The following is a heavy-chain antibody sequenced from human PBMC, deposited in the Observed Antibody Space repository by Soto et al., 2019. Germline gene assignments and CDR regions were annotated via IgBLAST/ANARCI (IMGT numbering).Heavy chain of an antibody. CDR2: IYYSGST. CDR3: ARYDILTGYYIQV. D-gene: IGHD3-9*01. J-gene: IGHJ6*02. Sequence: SETLSLTCSVSPGSISNSSYYWGWIRQPPGKGLEWIGSIYYSGSTYYNPSLKSRVTVSVDTSKNQFSLKLSSVTAADTAVYYCARYDILTGYYIQVWGQGTTVTVSS. CDR1: PGSISNSSYY. V-gene: IGHV4-39*01.